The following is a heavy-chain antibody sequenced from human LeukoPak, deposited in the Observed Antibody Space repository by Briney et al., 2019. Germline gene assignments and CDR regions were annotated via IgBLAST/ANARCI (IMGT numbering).Heavy chain of an antibody. CDR1: GFTFSNHA. CDR2: IGGNGVST. CDR3: ARCTKYTTGWCNWFDP. V-gene: IGHV3-23*01. D-gene: IGHD6-19*01. Sequence: GGSLRLSCAASGFTFSNHAMNWVRQTPGKGLEWVSSIGGNGVSTYYADSVKGRFTISRDNSKDTLYLQMNSLSAEDTAVYYCARCTKYTTGWCNWFDPWGQGILVTVSS. J-gene: IGHJ5*02.